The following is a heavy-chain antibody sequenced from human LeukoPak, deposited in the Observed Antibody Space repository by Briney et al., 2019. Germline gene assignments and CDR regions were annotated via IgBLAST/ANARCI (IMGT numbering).Heavy chain of an antibody. CDR1: GFTFSSYA. J-gene: IGHJ3*02. CDR3: PNDSLYSRASGWYRDAFDI. D-gene: IGHD6-19*01. Sequence: PGGSLRLSCAASGFTFSSYAMSWVRQAPGKGLEWVSAISSSGGSTYYADSVKGRFTISRDNSKNTLYLQMNSLRAEDTAVYYCPNDSLYSRASGWYRDAFDIWGQGTMVTVSS. CDR2: ISSSGGST. V-gene: IGHV3-23*01.